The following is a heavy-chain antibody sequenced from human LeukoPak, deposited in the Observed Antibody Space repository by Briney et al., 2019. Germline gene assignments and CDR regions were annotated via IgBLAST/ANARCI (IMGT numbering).Heavy chain of an antibody. Sequence: ASVKVSCKASGFTFTSHDYNWVRQATGQGLEWMGWMNPNSGNTGYAQKFQGRVTMTRNTSISTAYMELSSLRSEDTAVYYCARAYYDFWSGYSYYYYGMDVWGQGTTVTVSS. J-gene: IGHJ6*02. V-gene: IGHV1-8*01. D-gene: IGHD3-3*01. CDR3: ARAYYDFWSGYSYYYYGMDV. CDR2: MNPNSGNT. CDR1: GFTFTSHD.